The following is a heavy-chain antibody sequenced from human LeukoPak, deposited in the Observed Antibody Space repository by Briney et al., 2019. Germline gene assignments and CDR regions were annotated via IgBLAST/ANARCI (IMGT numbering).Heavy chain of an antibody. J-gene: IGHJ4*02. CDR1: GGSISSYY. V-gene: IGHV4-59*12. D-gene: IGHD3-9*01. CDR3: ARAPYDILTGYDNYFDY. Sequence: SETLSLTCTVSGGSISSYYWSWIRQPPGKGLEWIGYIYYSGSTNYNPSLKSRVTISVDTSKSQFSLKLSSVTAADTAVYYCARAPYDILTGYDNYFDYWGQGTLVTVSS. CDR2: IYYSGST.